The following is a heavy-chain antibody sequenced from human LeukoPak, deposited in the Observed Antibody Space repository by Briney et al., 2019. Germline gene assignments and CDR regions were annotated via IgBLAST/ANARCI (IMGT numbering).Heavy chain of an antibody. CDR2: LSGSGGAT. J-gene: IGHJ6*03. V-gene: IGHV3-23*01. CDR3: AKHLGSHSFLFFYMDL. CDR1: EFTLSRFA. D-gene: IGHD2-21*01. Sequence: PGGSLRLSCEASEFTLSRFAMSWIRQPPGTGLEWVSTLSGSGGATYYADSVRGRFTTSRDNSKDTLYLQMDNLRADDTAVYYCAKHLGSHSFLFFYMDLWREGTSVIVSS.